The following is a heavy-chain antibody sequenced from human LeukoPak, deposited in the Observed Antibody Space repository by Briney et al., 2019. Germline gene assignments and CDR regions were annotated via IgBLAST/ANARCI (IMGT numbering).Heavy chain of an antibody. V-gene: IGHV4-61*02. CDR1: GGSISSGSYY. Sequence: SETLSLTCTVSGGSISSGSYYWSWIRQPAGKGLEWIGRIYTSGSTNYNPSLKSRVTISVDTSKNQFSLILSSVTAADTAVYYCARYSNAYAGARWFDHWGQGTLVTVSS. CDR3: ARYSNAYAGARWFDH. J-gene: IGHJ5*02. D-gene: IGHD2-21*01. CDR2: IYTSGST.